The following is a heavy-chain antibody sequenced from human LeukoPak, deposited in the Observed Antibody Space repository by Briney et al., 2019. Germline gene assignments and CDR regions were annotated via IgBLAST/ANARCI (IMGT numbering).Heavy chain of an antibody. D-gene: IGHD2-15*01. CDR3: ARSSALGPKNYYYYMDV. V-gene: IGHV4-39*07. J-gene: IGHJ6*03. CDR2: VFYTGKT. CDR1: GGSVSTSDYY. Sequence: PSETLSLTCTVSGGSVSTSDYYWGWIRQSPVKGLEWIGDVFYTGKTNYNPPLRGRATISIDTSKNQFSLKLSSVTAADTAVYYCARSSALGPKNYYYYMDVWGKGTTVTVSS.